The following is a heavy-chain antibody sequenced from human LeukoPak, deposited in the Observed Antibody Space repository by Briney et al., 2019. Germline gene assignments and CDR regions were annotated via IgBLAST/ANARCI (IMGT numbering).Heavy chain of an antibody. CDR2: IRYDGSNK. D-gene: IGHD3-22*01. J-gene: IGHJ4*02. Sequence: PGGSLRLSCAASGFTFNSYGMHWVRQAPGKGLEWVAFIRYDGSNKYYADSVKGRFTISRDNSKNTLYLQMNSLRAEDTAVYYCAKDQLTYYFDSSGYYPLAYWGQGTLVTVSS. V-gene: IGHV3-30*02. CDR3: AKDQLTYYFDSSGYYPLAY. CDR1: GFTFNSYG.